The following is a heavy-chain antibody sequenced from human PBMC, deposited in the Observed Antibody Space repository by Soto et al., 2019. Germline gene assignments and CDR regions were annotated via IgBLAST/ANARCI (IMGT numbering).Heavy chain of an antibody. V-gene: IGHV4-59*01. CDR3: ARGPGYCSGGACTFYYGLDV. Sequence: AETLSLTCSVSDGSIITYYWSFGRQPPGKELEWIGYVYYSGSTNYNPSLKSRATMSVDTSKNQFSLKLNSVTAADTAVYFCARGPGYCSGGACTFYYGLDVWGQGTTVTVSS. J-gene: IGHJ6*02. CDR1: DGSIITYY. CDR2: VYYSGST. D-gene: IGHD2-15*01.